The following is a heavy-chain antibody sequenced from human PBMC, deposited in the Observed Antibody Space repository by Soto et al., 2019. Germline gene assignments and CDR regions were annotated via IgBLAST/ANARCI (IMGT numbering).Heavy chain of an antibody. CDR1: GASVTTYY. V-gene: IGHV4-59*08. J-gene: IGHJ4*02. CDR2: IYYSGTS. D-gene: IGHD5-18*01. Sequence: SETLSLTCTVSGASVTTYYWSWIRQPPGKGLEWIGYIYYSGTSNSNASLKSRVTISVDTSKNQFSLKLSSVTAADTAVYYCARHTSPRDATMVNSFDYWGQGVMVTVSS. CDR3: ARHTSPRDATMVNSFDY.